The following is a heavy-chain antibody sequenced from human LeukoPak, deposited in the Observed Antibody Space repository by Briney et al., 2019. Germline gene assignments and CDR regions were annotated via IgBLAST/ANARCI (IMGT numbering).Heavy chain of an antibody. CDR3: ARAGPGDSNAFDI. CDR1: GYTFTSYA. D-gene: IGHD3-10*01. J-gene: IGHJ3*02. CDR2: INAGNGNT. V-gene: IGHV1-3*01. Sequence: ASVKVSCKASGYTFTSYAMHWVRQAPGQRLEWMGWINAGNGNTKYSQKFQGRVTITRDTSASTAYKELSSLRSEDTAVYYCARAGPGDSNAFDIWGQGTMVTVSS.